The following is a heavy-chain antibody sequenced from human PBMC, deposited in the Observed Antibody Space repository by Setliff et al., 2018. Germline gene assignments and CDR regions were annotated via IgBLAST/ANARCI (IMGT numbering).Heavy chain of an antibody. CDR1: GYSISSGYY. J-gene: IGHJ4*02. D-gene: IGHD3-22*01. CDR2: IYRSGST. CDR3: ARQLCSSGYCYAPTFDY. V-gene: IGHV4-38-2*01. Sequence: PSETLSLTCAVSGYSISSGYYWGWSRQAPGKGLEWIASIYRSGSTYYNPSLKSRVTISVDTSKNQFPLKLSSVTASDTAVYYCARQLCSSGYCYAPTFDYWGQGTLVTVSS.